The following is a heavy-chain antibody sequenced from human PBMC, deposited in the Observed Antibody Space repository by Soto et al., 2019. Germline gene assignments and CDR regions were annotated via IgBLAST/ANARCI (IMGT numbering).Heavy chain of an antibody. Sequence: VGSLRLSCAASGFTFSSCSMNWVRQAPGKGLEWVSYISSSSSTIYYADSVKGRFTISRDNAKNSLYLQMHSLRDGDTAVYYCARVKVVTATDFWGQGTLVTVSS. CDR3: ARVKVVTATDF. CDR2: ISSSSSTI. V-gene: IGHV3-48*02. D-gene: IGHD2-21*02. J-gene: IGHJ4*02. CDR1: GFTFSSCS.